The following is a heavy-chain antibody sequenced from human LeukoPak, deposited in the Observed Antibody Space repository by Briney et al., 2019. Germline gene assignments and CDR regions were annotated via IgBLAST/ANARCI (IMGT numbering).Heavy chain of an antibody. CDR2: ISSSSSYI. Sequence: GGSLRLSCAASGFTFSNYRMNWVRQAPGKGLEWVSSISSSSSYIYYADSVKGRFTISRDNAKNSLYLLMNSLRAEDTAVYYCASYGFHRRISRRYDLDYFQHWGQGTLVTVSS. CDR1: GFTFSNYR. J-gene: IGHJ1*01. D-gene: IGHD3-3*01. CDR3: ASYGFHRRISRRYDLDYFQH. V-gene: IGHV3-21*01.